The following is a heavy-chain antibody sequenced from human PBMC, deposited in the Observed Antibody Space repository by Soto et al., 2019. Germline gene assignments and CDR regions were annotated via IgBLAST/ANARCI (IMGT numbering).Heavy chain of an antibody. CDR1: GGSISSPNW. D-gene: IGHD2-2*01. CDR2: IHHSGTT. Sequence: PSETLSLTCGVSGGSISSPNWWNWVRQSPGKGLEWIGEIHHSGTTNYNPSLKSRVTISVDKTKNQFSLKLNSVTVADTAVYYCARVRQYCSSTSCYFDPWGQGTLVTVSS. J-gene: IGHJ5*02. V-gene: IGHV4-4*02. CDR3: ARVRQYCSSTSCYFDP.